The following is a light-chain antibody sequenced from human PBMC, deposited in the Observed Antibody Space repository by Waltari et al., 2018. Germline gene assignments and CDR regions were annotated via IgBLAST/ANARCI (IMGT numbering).Light chain of an antibody. CDR2: WAS. J-gene: IGKJ5*01. Sequence: DIVLTQSPDSLAVSLGERATINCKSSQSLLSSFNSKTYIAWYQQKPGQPPKLLINWASAGGSGVPERFSGSGSETDFTLTISSLQAEDVAVYYCHHYYIPPLTFGQGTRLEIK. CDR1: QSLLSSFNSKTY. V-gene: IGKV4-1*01. CDR3: HHYYIPPLT.